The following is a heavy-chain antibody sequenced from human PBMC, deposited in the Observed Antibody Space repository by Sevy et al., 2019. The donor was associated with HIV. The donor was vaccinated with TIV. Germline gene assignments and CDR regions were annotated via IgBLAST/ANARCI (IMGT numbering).Heavy chain of an antibody. V-gene: IGHV3-53*01. CDR1: GFTVSSDY. CDR3: ARWTTSAYYFDY. D-gene: IGHD4-17*01. CDR2: VYSSGFT. Sequence: GGSLRLSCAASGFTVSSDYMSWVRQAPGKGLEWVSTVYSSGFTNYADSVKGRFTISRDNSKNTLYLQMSSLGADDTAVYYCARWTTSAYYFDYWGQGTQVTVSS. J-gene: IGHJ4*02.